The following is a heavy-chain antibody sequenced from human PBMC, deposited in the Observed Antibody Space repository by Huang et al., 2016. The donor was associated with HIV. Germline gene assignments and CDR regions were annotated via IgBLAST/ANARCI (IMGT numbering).Heavy chain of an antibody. CDR1: GFTFSSYS. Sequence: EVQLVESGGNLVKPGGSLRLSCAASGFTFSSYSMNWVRQAPGKVLDWVSSISSSSSYIYYADSVKGRFTISRDNAKNSLYLQMSSLRAEDTAVYYCATAPPYYYDSSGYYYGQDYWGQGTLVTVSS. CDR3: ATAPPYYYDSSGYYYGQDY. D-gene: IGHD3-22*01. J-gene: IGHJ4*02. V-gene: IGHV3-21*01. CDR2: ISSSSSYI.